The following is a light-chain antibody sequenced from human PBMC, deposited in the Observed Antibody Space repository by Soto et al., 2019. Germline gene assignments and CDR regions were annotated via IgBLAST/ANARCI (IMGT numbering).Light chain of an antibody. CDR3: QQYANWPMT. Sequence: IKMSQSPSAVSVSPGDRVTIPCRASQGVSSNLAWYQQKPGKAPRLLIYGASTLPTGIPSRFSGSGSETDFTLTISSLQSEDLAVYYCQQYANWPMTFGQGTKVDI. V-gene: IGKV1-8*01. J-gene: IGKJ1*01. CDR1: QGVSSN. CDR2: GAS.